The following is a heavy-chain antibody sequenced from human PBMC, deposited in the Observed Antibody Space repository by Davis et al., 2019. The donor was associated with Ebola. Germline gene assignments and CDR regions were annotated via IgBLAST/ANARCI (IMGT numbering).Heavy chain of an antibody. D-gene: IGHD1-1*01. V-gene: IGHV4-34*01. CDR3: AREVLHAFDI. J-gene: IGHJ3*02. Sequence: SETLSLTCAVYGGSSSGYYWSWIRQPPGKGLEWIGEINHSGSTNYNPSLKSRVTISVDTSKNQFSLKLSSVTAADTAVYYCAREVLHAFDIWGQGTMVTVSS. CDR1: GGSSSGYY. CDR2: INHSGST.